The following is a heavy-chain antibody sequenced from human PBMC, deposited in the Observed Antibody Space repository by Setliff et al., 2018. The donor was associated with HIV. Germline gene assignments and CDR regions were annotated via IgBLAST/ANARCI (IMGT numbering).Heavy chain of an antibody. J-gene: IGHJ6*03. D-gene: IGHD3-3*01. V-gene: IGHV4-4*02. Sequence: TSETLSLTCAVSGGSISSSHWWSWVRQSPGKGLEWIGEIYHSGSTNYNPSLKSRVSISVDKSKNQFSLKLSSVTAADTAVYYCARGLSIFGVATPGFYSFMDVWGKGTTVTVSS. CDR2: IYHSGST. CDR1: GGSISSSHW. CDR3: ARGLSIFGVATPGFYSFMDV.